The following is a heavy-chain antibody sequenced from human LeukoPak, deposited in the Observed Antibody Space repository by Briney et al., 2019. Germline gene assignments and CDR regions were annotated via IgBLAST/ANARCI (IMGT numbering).Heavy chain of an antibody. D-gene: IGHD1-26*01. CDR1: GYTFSTYY. J-gene: IGHJ4*02. Sequence: ASVKVSFKASGYTFSTYYMHWVRHAPGQGLEWVGVNNPSGATTTYSQKFQGRVTMTRYTSTRTVYMELSSLRIEDTAVYYCSKDLGGSYNDYWGQATMVTVSS. V-gene: IGHV1-46*01. CDR2: NNPSGATT. CDR3: SKDLGGSYNDY.